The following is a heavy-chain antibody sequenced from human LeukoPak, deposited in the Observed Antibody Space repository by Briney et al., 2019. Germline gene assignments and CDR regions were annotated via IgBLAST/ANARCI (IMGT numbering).Heavy chain of an antibody. CDR1: GGSISSYY. CDR3: WRGYSYGFPYYFDF. CDR2: IYYSGST. Sequence: SETLSLTCTVSGGSISSYYWSWIRQPPGKGLEWIWYIYYSGSTNYNPSLKSRVTISVDTSKNQFSLQLSYVTGADPTVFYCWRGYSYGFPYYFDFWGQGTLVSVPS. J-gene: IGHJ4*02. D-gene: IGHD5-18*01. V-gene: IGHV4-59*01.